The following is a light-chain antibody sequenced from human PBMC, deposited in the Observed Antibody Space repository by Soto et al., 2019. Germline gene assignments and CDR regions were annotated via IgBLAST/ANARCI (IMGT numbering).Light chain of an antibody. Sequence: ETVITQSPATLSVSPGERVILSCRASQSVSSNLAWYPQRPGQAPRLLIYGASTRATGIPARFSGSASGTDFTLTISSLQSEDFTVYYCQQYNKWPLTFGQGTQVDIK. J-gene: IGKJ1*01. V-gene: IGKV3D-15*01. CDR1: QSVSSN. CDR3: QQYNKWPLT. CDR2: GAS.